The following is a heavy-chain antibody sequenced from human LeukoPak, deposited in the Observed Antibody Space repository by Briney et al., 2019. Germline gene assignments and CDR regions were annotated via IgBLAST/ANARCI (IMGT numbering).Heavy chain of an antibody. V-gene: IGHV3-30*03. D-gene: IGHD4-17*01. CDR1: GFTFSSYG. CDR3: ARGKKTVTTDYGMDV. CDR2: ISYDGSNK. Sequence: GGSLRLSCAASGFTFSSYGMHWVRQAPGKGLEWVAVISYDGSNKYYADSVKGRFTISRDNSKNTLYLQMNSLRAEDTAVYYCARGKKTVTTDYGMDVWGQGTTVTVSS. J-gene: IGHJ6*02.